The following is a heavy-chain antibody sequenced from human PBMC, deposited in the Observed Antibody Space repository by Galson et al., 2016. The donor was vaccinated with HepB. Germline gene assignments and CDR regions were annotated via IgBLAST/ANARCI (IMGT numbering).Heavy chain of an antibody. V-gene: IGHV3-30*04. CDR1: EFTFNTYA. Sequence: SLRLSCAASEFTFNTYAMHWVHQPPGKGLEWVAVISYDGRDKNYAESLKGRITISRDNSNNTLYLPMNSLRAEDTALYYCARTTIRTFYWSPVDYWGQGTLVTVSS. J-gene: IGHJ4*02. D-gene: IGHD3-9*01. CDR2: ISYDGRDK. CDR3: ARTTIRTFYWSPVDY.